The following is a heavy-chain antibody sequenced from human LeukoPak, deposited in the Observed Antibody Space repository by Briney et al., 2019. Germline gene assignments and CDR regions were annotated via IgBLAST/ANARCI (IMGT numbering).Heavy chain of an antibody. CDR1: GASISDYY. CDR3: ATHRRSGSGGSENAFEI. CDR2: MYYTGST. D-gene: IGHD5-12*01. V-gene: IGHV4-59*08. Sequence: SETLSLTCTVSGASISDYYWSWIRQPPGKGLEWIGYMYYTGSTNYNPSLKSRVTISVDTSKSQFSLKLGSVTAADTAIYYCATHRRSGSGGSENAFEIWGQGTMVTVSS. J-gene: IGHJ3*02.